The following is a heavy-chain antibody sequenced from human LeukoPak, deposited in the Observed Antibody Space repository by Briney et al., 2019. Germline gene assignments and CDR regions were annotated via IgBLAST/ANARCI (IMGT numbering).Heavy chain of an antibody. V-gene: IGHV1-69*05. J-gene: IGHJ4*02. CDR3: AIRSPNSVWEWSLDY. CDR1: GGTFSSYA. Sequence: SVKASCKASGGTFSSYAISWVRQAPGQGLEWMGRIIPIFGTANYAQKFQGRVTITTDESTSTAYMELSSLRSEDTAVYYCAIRSPNSVWEWSLDYWGQGTLVTVSS. D-gene: IGHD3-3*01. CDR2: IIPIFGTA.